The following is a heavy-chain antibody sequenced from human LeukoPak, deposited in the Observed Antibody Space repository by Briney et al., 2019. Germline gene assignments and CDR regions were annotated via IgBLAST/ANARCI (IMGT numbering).Heavy chain of an antibody. D-gene: IGHD6-13*01. V-gene: IGHV3-23*01. CDR3: AKDKYTTSWLFFDS. CDR2: ISGSGGST. Sequence: PGGSLRLSCAASGFTFSSYAMSWVRQASGKGLEWVSAISGSGGSTYYADPVKGRFTISRDNSKNTLYLQMNSLRAEDTAVYYCAKDKYTTSWLFFDSWGQGTLATVSS. CDR1: GFTFSSYA. J-gene: IGHJ4*02.